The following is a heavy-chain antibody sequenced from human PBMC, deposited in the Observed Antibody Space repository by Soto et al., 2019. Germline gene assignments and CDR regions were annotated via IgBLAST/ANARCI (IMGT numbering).Heavy chain of an antibody. CDR2: ISTYNGNT. CDR1: SYTFTNYG. Sequence: GASVKVSCKTFSYTFTNYGISWVRQAPGQGLEWMGWISTYNGNTNYTEKLQGRLTMTTDTSTTTGYMELRSLRSDDTAVYYCARVRGDGGTRLLDYWGQGTVVTVSS. D-gene: IGHD1-7*01. V-gene: IGHV1-18*01. J-gene: IGHJ4*02. CDR3: ARVRGDGGTRLLDY.